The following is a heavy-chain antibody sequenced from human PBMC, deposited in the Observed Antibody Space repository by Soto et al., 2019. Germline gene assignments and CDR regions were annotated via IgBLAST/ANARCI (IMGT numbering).Heavy chain of an antibody. V-gene: IGHV3-66*01. CDR1: GFTISRDY. Sequence: EVKLVESGGGLVQPGGSLRLSCAASGFTISRDYISWVRQAPGKGLEWVSVYYATGDTHYADSVKGRFTTSRDNTKSTLHLKMNSLRAEDTVVYYGAGEAEDTRVPDCWSQGTLVTVSS. D-gene: IGHD2-2*01. CDR3: AGEAEDTRVPDC. CDR2: YYATGDT. J-gene: IGHJ4*02.